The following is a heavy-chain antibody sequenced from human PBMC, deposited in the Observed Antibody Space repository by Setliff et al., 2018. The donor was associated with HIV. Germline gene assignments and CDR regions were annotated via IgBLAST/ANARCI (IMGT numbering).Heavy chain of an antibody. J-gene: IGHJ1*01. Sequence: SETLSLTCTVSGDSISSSSYYWGWIRQPPGKGLEWIGSIYYSGSTSYYNPSLKSRVTISVDTSKNQLFLKLSSVTAADTAVYYCARDPWAVAGTGYFQHWGQGTLVTVSS. D-gene: IGHD6-19*01. CDR1: GDSISSSSYY. CDR2: IYYSGSTS. V-gene: IGHV4-39*07. CDR3: ARDPWAVAGTGYFQH.